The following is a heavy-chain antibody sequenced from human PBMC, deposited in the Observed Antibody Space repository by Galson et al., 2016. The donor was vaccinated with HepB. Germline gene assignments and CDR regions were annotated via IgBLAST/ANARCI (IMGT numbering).Heavy chain of an antibody. CDR2: IYPADSDT. V-gene: IGHV5-51*01. CDR3: ARRNRPSFRPYSDNSDYLSGESHYFDS. D-gene: IGHD3-22*01. CDR1: GYSFTTYW. Sequence: QSGAEVKKPGESLKISCETSGYSFTTYWIGWVRQMPGKGLEWMGIIYPADSDTRYSPSFQGQVTISADKSISTAYLQWSSLKASDTAMYYCARRNRPSFRPYSDNSDYLSGESHYFDSWGQGTLVSVSS. J-gene: IGHJ4*02.